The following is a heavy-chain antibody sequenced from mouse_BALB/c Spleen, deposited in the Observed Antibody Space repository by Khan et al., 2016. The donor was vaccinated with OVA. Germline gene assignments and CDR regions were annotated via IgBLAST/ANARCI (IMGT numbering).Heavy chain of an antibody. CDR3: ERPPYFSYVMVY. Sequence: QIQLVQSGPELKKPGETVKISCKASGYTFTNYGLNWVKQAPGKGLQWMGWINTNTGEPTYAVDFKGRFAFSLDTSASTAYLQINNLKNEDTATYFCERPPYFSYVMVYWGQGTSVTVSS. J-gene: IGHJ4*01. CDR2: INTNTGEP. D-gene: IGHD2-10*01. V-gene: IGHV9-3-1*01. CDR1: GYTFTNYG.